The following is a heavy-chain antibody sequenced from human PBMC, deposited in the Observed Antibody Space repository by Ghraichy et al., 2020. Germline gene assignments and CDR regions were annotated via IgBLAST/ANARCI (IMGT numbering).Heavy chain of an antibody. J-gene: IGHJ4*02. D-gene: IGHD3-22*01. CDR3: ARGGYYDRQTMGH. CDR1: GGSISSGGYY. Sequence: SETLSLTCTVSGGSISSGGYYWSWIRQHPGKGLEWIGYIYYSGSTYYNPSLKSRVTISVDTSKNQFSLKLSSVTAADTAVYYCARGGYYDRQTMGHWGQGTLVTVSS. CDR2: IYYSGST. V-gene: IGHV4-31*03.